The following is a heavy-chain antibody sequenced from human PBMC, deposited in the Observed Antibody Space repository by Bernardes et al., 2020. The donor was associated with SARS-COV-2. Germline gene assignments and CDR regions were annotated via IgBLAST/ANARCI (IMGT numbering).Heavy chain of an antibody. CDR2: IWTDENKK. V-gene: IGHV3-33*01. CDR3: ARDKGKGGYGDY. CDR1: GFTFSIFG. J-gene: IGHJ4*02. Sequence: GGSLRLSCAASGFTFSIFGMHWVRQAPGKGLEWVALIWTDENKKNYADSVKGRFTISRDNSKNTLYLEINTLRAEDAAVYYCARDKGKGGYGDYWGQGTLVTVSS. D-gene: IGHD5-12*01.